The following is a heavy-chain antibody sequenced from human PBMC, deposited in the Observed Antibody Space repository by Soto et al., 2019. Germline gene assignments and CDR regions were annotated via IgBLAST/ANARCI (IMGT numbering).Heavy chain of an antibody. CDR2: ISYDGSNK. V-gene: IGHV3-30*18. J-gene: IGHJ5*02. Sequence: QVQLVESGGGVVQPGRSLRLSCAASGFTFSSYGMHWVRQAPGKGLAWVAVISYDGSNKYYADSVKGRFTISRDNSKNTLYLQMNSLRAEDTAVYYCAKDRGIFGVVTNNWFDPWGQGTLVTVSS. D-gene: IGHD3-3*01. CDR3: AKDRGIFGVVTNNWFDP. CDR1: GFTFSSYG.